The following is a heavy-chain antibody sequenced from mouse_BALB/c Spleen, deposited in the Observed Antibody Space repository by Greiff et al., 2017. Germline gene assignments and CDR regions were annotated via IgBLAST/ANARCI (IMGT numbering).Heavy chain of an antibody. Sequence: VKLQESGPGLVAPSQSLSITCTVSGFSLTSYGVHWVRQPPGKGLEWLGVIWAGGSTNYNSALMSRLSISKDNSKSQVFLKMNSLQTDDTAMYCCARIYGNYGAMDYWGQGTSVTVSS. D-gene: IGHD2-1*01. V-gene: IGHV2-9*02. CDR2: IWAGGST. J-gene: IGHJ4*01. CDR1: GFSLTSYG. CDR3: ARIYGNYGAMDY.